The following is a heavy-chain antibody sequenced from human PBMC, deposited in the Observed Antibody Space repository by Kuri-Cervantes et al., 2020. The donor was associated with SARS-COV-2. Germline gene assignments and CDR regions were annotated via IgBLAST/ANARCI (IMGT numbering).Heavy chain of an antibody. J-gene: IGHJ4*02. CDR2: IYYSGST. Sequence: SETLSLTCTDSGGSISCGDYYWSWIRQPPGKGLEWIGYIYYSGSTYYNPSLKSRVTISVDTSKNQFSLKLSSVTAADTAVYYCARVVLDTATYDYWGQGTLVTVSS. D-gene: IGHD5-18*01. V-gene: IGHV4-30-4*08. CDR3: ARVVLDTATYDY. CDR1: GGSISCGDYY.